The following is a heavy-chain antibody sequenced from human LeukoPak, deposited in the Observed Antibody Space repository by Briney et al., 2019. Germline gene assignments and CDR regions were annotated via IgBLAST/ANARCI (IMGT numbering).Heavy chain of an antibody. CDR2: IWYDGSNK. Sequence: GGSLRLSCAASGFTFSSYGMHWVRQAPGKGLEWVAVIWYDGSNKYYADSVKGRFTISRDNSKNTLYLQMNSLRAEDTAVYYCARDQEFLGWLFPKGGNYYYYGMDVWGQGTTVTVSS. V-gene: IGHV3-33*01. J-gene: IGHJ6*02. CDR1: GFTFSSYG. CDR3: ARDQEFLGWLFPKGGNYYYYGMDV. D-gene: IGHD3-3*01.